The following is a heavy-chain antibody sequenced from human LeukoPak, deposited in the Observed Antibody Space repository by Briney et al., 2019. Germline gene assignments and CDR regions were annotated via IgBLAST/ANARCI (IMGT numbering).Heavy chain of an antibody. D-gene: IGHD6-19*01. CDR1: GGTFSSYT. CDR2: IIPILGIA. CDR3: ARTYSSGWYLHFDY. J-gene: IGHJ4*02. Sequence: SSVKVSCKASGGTFSSYTISWVRQAPGQGLEWMGRIIPILGIANYAQKFQGRVTITADKSTSTAYMELSSLRSEDTAVYYCARTYSSGWYLHFDYWGQGTLVTVSS. V-gene: IGHV1-69*02.